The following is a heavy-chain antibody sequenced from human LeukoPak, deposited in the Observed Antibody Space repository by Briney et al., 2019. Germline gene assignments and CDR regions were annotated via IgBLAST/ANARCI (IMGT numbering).Heavy chain of an antibody. D-gene: IGHD3-9*01. V-gene: IGHV6-1*01. Sequence: SQTLSLTCAISGDSVSSNNGAWNWIRQSPSRGLEWLGRTYYRSKWYNDYAGSLVSRITISPDTSKNQFSLQVYSVTPEDTAVYYCARDVGTTGWHTYDFWGQGTFVTVSS. J-gene: IGHJ4*02. CDR2: TYYRSKWYN. CDR3: ARDVGTTGWHTYDF. CDR1: GDSVSSNNGA.